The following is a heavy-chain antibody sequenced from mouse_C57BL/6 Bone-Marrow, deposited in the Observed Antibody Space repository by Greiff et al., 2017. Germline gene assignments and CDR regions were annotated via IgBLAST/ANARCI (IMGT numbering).Heavy chain of an antibody. Sequence: QVQLQQSGAELVMPGASVKLSCKASGYTFTSYWMHWVKQRPGQGLEWIGEIDPSDSYTNYNQKFKGKSTLTVDKSSSTAYMQLSSLTSEDSAVYYCARRDITTVVALDYWGQGTTLTVSS. CDR3: ARRDITTVVALDY. D-gene: IGHD1-1*01. J-gene: IGHJ2*01. CDR2: IDPSDSYT. V-gene: IGHV1-69*01. CDR1: GYTFTSYW.